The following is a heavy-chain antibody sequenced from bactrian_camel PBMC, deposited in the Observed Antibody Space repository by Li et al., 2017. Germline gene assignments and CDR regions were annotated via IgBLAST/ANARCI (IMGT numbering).Heavy chain of an antibody. CDR1: GLAFDAYA. Sequence: HVQLVESGGGLVQPGGSLRLSCAASGLAFDAYAMGWFRQTPEKEREGVAVIDSDGSTSYADSVQGRFIISRDNVKNTVSLQMNSVKPEDTAVYYCVRDLGVAGYGEWYFGYWGQGTQVTVS. D-gene: IGHD5*01. V-gene: IGHV3S61*01. CDR2: VIDSDGST. J-gene: IGHJ6*01. CDR3: VRDLGVAGYGEWYFGY.